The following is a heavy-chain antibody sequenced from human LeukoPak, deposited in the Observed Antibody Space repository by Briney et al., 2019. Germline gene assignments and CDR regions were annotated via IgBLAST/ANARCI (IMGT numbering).Heavy chain of an antibody. D-gene: IGHD6-6*01. V-gene: IGHV4-39*02. Sequence: SETLSLTCTVSCGSLSCSSYCWGWIRQPPGKGLEWIGSIYFSGSTYYNPSLKSRVSISVDASMNHFSLKLSSVTAADVSVDFCARSLIGAAHHFDYWGQGTLVTVSS. J-gene: IGHJ4*02. CDR2: IYFSGST. CDR1: CGSLSCSSYC. CDR3: ARSLIGAAHHFDY.